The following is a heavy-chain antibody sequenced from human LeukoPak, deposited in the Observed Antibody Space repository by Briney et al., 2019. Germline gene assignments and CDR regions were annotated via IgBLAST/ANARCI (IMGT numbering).Heavy chain of an antibody. J-gene: IGHJ4*02. V-gene: IGHV4-39*01. CDR1: GGSISSGGYY. CDR2: IYYSGST. D-gene: IGHD3-22*01. Sequence: SETLSLTCTVSGGSISSGGYYWSWIRQPPGKGLEWIGSIYYSGSTYYNPSLKSRVTISVDTSKNQFSLKLSSVTAADTAVYYCASNYYDSSGYYPILFDYWGQGTLVTVSS. CDR3: ASNYYDSSGYYPILFDY.